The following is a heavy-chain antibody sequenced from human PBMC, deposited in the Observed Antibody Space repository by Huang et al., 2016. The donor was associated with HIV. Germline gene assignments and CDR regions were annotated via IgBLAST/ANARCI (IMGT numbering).Heavy chain of an antibody. CDR1: GYTFTNYA. J-gene: IGHJ1*01. V-gene: IGHV1-18*01. Sequence: QVQLVQSGAEVKKPGASVKVSCTASGYTFTNYAINWVRQAPGQSLEWMERISGYNGKKNKAKKVQGKVTMTKDTSTSTAYMELRSLISDDTAVYYCARERYYYDRSGYYTPVEYFHHWGQGTLVTVSS. CDR2: ISGYNGKK. CDR3: ARERYYYDRSGYYTPVEYFHH. D-gene: IGHD3-22*01.